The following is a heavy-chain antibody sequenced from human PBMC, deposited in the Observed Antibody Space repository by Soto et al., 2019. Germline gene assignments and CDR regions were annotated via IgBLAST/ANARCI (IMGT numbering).Heavy chain of an antibody. Sequence: QVHLQESGPGLVRPSETLSLTCTVSGGSISTFYWSWLRQSPGKGLEWIGYIHHSWSTTYSPSLKSRVSMPVDTSRDQFSLKLTAVTTADTAVYYCAREKPTTSCFDFWGQGIRVTVSS. CDR1: GGSISTFY. CDR2: IHHSWST. J-gene: IGHJ4*02. V-gene: IGHV4-59*01. D-gene: IGHD4-17*01. CDR3: AREKPTTSCFDF.